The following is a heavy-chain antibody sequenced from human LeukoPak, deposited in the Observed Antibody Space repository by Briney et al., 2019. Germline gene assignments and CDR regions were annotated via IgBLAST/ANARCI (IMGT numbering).Heavy chain of an antibody. CDR3: ARESGTTETSCFDY. J-gene: IGHJ4*02. D-gene: IGHD1-1*01. CDR1: GFTLSNAW. Sequence: GGSLRLSCAASGFTLSNAWMTWVRQAPGMGLEWVSAISGSGGGTYYADSVKGRFTISRDNSKNTLFLQMSSLRAEDTAVYYCARESGTTETSCFDYWGQGTLVTVSS. V-gene: IGHV3-23*01. CDR2: ISGSGGGT.